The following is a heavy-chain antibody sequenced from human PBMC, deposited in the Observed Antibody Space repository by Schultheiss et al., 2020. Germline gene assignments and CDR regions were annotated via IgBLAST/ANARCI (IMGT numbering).Heavy chain of an antibody. V-gene: IGHV3-74*01. Sequence: GGSLRLSCAASGFSLRSYWMHWVRQTPGKGLVWVSRINSDGTTTNYADSAKGRFTISRDIAKNTLYLEMNSLRAEDTAVYYCARDSKVVTALLDCWGQGTLVTVSS. J-gene: IGHJ4*02. D-gene: IGHD2-15*01. CDR3: ARDSKVVTALLDC. CDR1: GFSLRSYW. CDR2: INSDGTTT.